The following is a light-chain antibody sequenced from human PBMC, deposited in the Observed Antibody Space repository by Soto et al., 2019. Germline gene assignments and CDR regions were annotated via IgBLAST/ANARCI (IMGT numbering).Light chain of an antibody. CDR3: QQRSNWPLT. CDR1: QSVSSY. J-gene: IGKJ4*01. CDR2: DAS. Sequence: ETVLTQSPATLSLSPGERATLSCRASQSVSSYLIWYQQKPGQAPRLLIYDASNRATGIPARFNGSGSGTDFTLTISSLEPEDFAVYYCQQRSNWPLTFGGGTKVEIK. V-gene: IGKV3-11*01.